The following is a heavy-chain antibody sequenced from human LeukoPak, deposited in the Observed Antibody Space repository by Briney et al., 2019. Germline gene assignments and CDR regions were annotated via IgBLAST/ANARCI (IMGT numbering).Heavy chain of an antibody. CDR1: GFTFSSYG. D-gene: IGHD3-10*01. CDR2: ISYDGSNK. V-gene: IGHV3-30*18. CDR3: AKDMGHGSARYLDY. Sequence: GGSLRLSCAASGFTFSSYGMHWVRQAPGKGLDGVAVISYDGSNKYYADSVKGRFTISRDNSKNTLYLQMNSLRAEDTAVYYCAKDMGHGSARYLDYWGQGTLVTVSS. J-gene: IGHJ4*02.